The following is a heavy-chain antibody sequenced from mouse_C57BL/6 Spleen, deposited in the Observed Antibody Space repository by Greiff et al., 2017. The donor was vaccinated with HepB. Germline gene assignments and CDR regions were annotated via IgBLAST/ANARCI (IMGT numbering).Heavy chain of an antibody. CDR3: ARSGDYDVLYAMDY. Sequence: QVQLQQPGAELVRPGSSVKLSCKASGYTFTSYWMHWVKQRPIQGLEWIGNIDPSDSETHYNQKFKDKATLTVDKSSSTAYMQLSSLTSEDSAVYYCARSGDYDVLYAMDYWGQGTSVTVSS. CDR2: IDPSDSET. CDR1: GYTFTSYW. J-gene: IGHJ4*01. V-gene: IGHV1-52*01. D-gene: IGHD2-4*01.